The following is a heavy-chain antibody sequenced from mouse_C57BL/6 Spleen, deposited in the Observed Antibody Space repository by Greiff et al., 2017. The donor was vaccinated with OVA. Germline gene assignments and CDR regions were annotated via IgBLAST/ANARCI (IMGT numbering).Heavy chain of an antibody. Sequence: VQLQQSGPELVKPGASVKISCKASGYAFSSSWMNWVKQRPGKGLEWIGRIYTGDGDTNYNGKFKGKATLTADKSSSTAYMQRSSLTSEDSAVDFCARSGEFDYWGQGTTLTVSS. CDR2: IYTGDGDT. CDR3: ARSGEFDY. J-gene: IGHJ2*01. V-gene: IGHV1-82*01. CDR1: GYAFSSSW.